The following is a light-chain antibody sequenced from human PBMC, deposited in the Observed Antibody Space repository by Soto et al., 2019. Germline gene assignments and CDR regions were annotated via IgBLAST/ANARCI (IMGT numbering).Light chain of an antibody. CDR3: QQRTEWPTIT. CDR2: DAS. J-gene: IGKJ5*01. CDR1: QSVRTV. V-gene: IGKV3-11*01. Sequence: EIVLTQSPATLSLSPGERATLSCGASQSVRTVLAWYQQKPGQAPRLLIYDASTRATGVPARFSGSGSGTDFTLTISNLESEDFGVYYWQQRTEWPTITFGQGTRLDIK.